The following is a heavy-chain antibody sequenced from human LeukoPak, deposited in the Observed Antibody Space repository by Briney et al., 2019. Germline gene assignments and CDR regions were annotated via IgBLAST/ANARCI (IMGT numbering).Heavy chain of an antibody. CDR3: AKDLGSSGWEIDY. CDR1: GFTFSSYG. CDR2: ISYDGSNK. V-gene: IGHV3-30*18. J-gene: IGHJ4*02. Sequence: GGSLRLSCAASGFTFSSYGMHWVRQAPGKGLEWVAVISYDGSNKYYADSVKGRFTISRDNSKNTLYLQMNSLRAEDTAVYYCAKDLGSSGWEIDYWGQGTLVTVSP. D-gene: IGHD6-19*01.